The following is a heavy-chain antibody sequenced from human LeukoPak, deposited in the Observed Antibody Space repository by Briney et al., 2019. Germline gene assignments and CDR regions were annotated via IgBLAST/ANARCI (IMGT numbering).Heavy chain of an antibody. J-gene: IGHJ4*02. D-gene: IGHD5-18*01. CDR1: GFTFSSYW. CDR2: INSDGSST. Sequence: GGSLRLSCAASGFTFSSYWMHWVRRAPGKGLVWVSRINSDGSSTSYADSVKGRFTISRDNAKNTLYLQMNSLRAEDTAVYYCARWRYSYGYSVDYWGQGTLVTVSS. CDR3: ARWRYSYGYSVDY. V-gene: IGHV3-74*01.